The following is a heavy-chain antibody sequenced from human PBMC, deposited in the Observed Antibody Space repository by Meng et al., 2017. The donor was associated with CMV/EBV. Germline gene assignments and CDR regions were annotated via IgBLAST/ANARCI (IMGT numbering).Heavy chain of an antibody. J-gene: IGHJ4*02. V-gene: IGHV4-34*01. CDR1: GGSFSGYS. Sequence: ETLSRPSAVYGGSFSGYSWTWIRQSQAKGLEGIGKIKDTGTTNYKPSLKSRVSILVDTSKNQFSLKLKSVTGADTAIYYCARGAPGYWGQGTLVTVSS. CDR2: IKDTGTT. CDR3: ARGAPGY.